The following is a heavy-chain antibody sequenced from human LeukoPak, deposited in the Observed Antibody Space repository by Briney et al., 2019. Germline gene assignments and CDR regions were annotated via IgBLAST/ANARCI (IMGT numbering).Heavy chain of an antibody. CDR3: AKVRKQWLEFDY. CDR2: ISSLSGTI. Sequence: GGSLRLSCAGSGFTFSSYSMHWVRQAPGKGLEWISYISSLSGTIDYADSVKGRFTISRDNSKNTLYLQMNSLRAEDTAVYYCAKVRKQWLEFDYWGQGTLVTVSS. D-gene: IGHD6-19*01. V-gene: IGHV3-48*01. J-gene: IGHJ4*02. CDR1: GFTFSSYS.